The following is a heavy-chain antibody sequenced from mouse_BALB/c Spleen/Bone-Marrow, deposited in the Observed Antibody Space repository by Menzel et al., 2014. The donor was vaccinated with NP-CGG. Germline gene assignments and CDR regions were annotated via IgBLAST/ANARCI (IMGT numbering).Heavy chain of an antibody. CDR1: GYSFSGYY. CDR3: ARYGSYVGGTMDY. Sequence: EVQLQQSGPDLVKPGASVKISCKASGYSFSGYYMHWVKQSHGKSLEWIGRVHPNNGGTSYNQKFKGKAILNVDMSSSTAYMEVRSLTSEDSAIYYCARYGSYVGGTMDYWGQGTSCTGAS. CDR2: VHPNNGGT. D-gene: IGHD1-1*02. V-gene: IGHV1-26*01. J-gene: IGHJ4*01.